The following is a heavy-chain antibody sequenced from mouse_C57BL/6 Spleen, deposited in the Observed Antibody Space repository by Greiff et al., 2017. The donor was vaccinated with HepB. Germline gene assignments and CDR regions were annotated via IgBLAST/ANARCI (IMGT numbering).Heavy chain of an antibody. Sequence: VQLQQSGAELVKPGASVKLSCKASGYAFTSYWMHWVKQRPGQGLEWLGMIHPNSGSTNYNEKFKSTATLTVDKSSSTAYMQLSSLTSEDSAVYDCARGGSSYGYAMDYWGQGTSVTVSS. CDR1: GYAFTSYW. CDR3: ARGGSSYGYAMDY. CDR2: IHPNSGST. D-gene: IGHD1-1*01. J-gene: IGHJ4*01. V-gene: IGHV1-64*01.